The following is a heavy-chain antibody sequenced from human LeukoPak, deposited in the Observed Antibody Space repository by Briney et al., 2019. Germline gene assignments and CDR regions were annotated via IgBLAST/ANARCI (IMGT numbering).Heavy chain of an antibody. CDR1: GFTFSRYA. V-gene: IGHV3-23*01. D-gene: IGHD3-10*01. J-gene: IGHJ4*02. CDR3: AHGELSAPVPTTFDY. Sequence: GGSLRLSYDSSGFTFSRYAMSWGRQAPGKGLELVLVICGSGGDRYYADSVRGRFTLSRDNSKNTVHLQMNSLRAEDTAVYYCAHGELSAPVPTTFDYWGQGTLVIVSS. CDR2: ICGSGGDR.